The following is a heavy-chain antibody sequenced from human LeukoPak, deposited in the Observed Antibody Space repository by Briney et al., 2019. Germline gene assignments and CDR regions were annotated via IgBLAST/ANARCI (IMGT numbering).Heavy chain of an antibody. V-gene: IGHV3-23*01. D-gene: IGHD6-19*01. CDR2: IINSDGTT. J-gene: IGHJ4*02. CDR3: AKYTSGWFEDY. Sequence: GGSLRPSCVASGFTFTNYAMTWVRQAPGKGLEWVSSIINSDGTTFYADSVKGRFTMSRDTSQNTLYLQMNSLRAEDTAVYYCAKYTSGWFEDYWGQGTLVTVTS. CDR1: GFTFTNYA.